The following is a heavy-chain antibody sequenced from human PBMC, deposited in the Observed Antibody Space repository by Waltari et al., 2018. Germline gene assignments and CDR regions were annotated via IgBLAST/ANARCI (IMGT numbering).Heavy chain of an antibody. J-gene: IGHJ4*02. CDR2: ISWNSGRI. CDR1: GFTFVDYA. Sequence: EVQLVESGGGLVQPGRSLRLSCAASGFTFVDYAMHWVRQAPGKGLEWVSGISWNSGRIGDADSVKGRFTISRDNAKNALYLQMNSLRAEDTALYYCAKDIGSRTTELYDYWGQGTLVTVSS. D-gene: IGHD1-1*01. V-gene: IGHV3-9*01. CDR3: AKDIGSRTTELYDY.